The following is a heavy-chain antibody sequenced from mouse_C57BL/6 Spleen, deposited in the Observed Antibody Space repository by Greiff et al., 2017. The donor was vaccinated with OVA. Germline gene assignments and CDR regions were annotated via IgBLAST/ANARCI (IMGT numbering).Heavy chain of an antibody. CDR2: IRNKANCYTT. V-gene: IGHV7-3*01. J-gene: IGHJ4*01. CDR3: ARSFHSLLDY. Sequence: EVMLVESGGGLVQPGGSLSLSCAASGFTFTDYYMSWVRQPPGKALEWLGFIRNKANCYTTEYSASVKGRFTISRDNSQSILYLQMNALRAEDSATYYCARSFHSLLDYWGQGTSVTVSS. D-gene: IGHD2-3*01. CDR1: GFTFTDYY.